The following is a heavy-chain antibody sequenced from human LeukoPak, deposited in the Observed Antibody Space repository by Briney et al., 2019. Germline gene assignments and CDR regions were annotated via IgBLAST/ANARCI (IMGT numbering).Heavy chain of an antibody. D-gene: IGHD3-10*01. Sequence: GGSLRLSCAASGFNIGSYWMNWVRQGPGKGLVWVARISSDGKSISYADSVKGRFTISRDNSKNTLYLQVDSLRAEDTAGYYCASASSESYYWALDYWGQGTLVTVSS. CDR2: ISSDGKSI. CDR3: ASASSESYYWALDY. J-gene: IGHJ4*02. CDR1: GFNIGSYW. V-gene: IGHV3-74*01.